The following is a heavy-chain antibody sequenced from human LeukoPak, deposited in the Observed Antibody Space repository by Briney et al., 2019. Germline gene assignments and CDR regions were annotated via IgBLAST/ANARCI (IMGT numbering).Heavy chain of an antibody. D-gene: IGHD3-22*01. CDR2: NSSGGSTI. V-gene: IGHV3-48*03. CDR1: GITLRSYE. Sequence: GAPRPPRATLGITLRSYEMKWVRQAPGKGLGWVSLNSSGGSTIYYADSVRGRFTISRDNAKNSLYLQMNSLRAEDTAVYYCARTGVAKYDSSGYFPAGHWGQGTLLTVSS. J-gene: IGHJ4*02. CDR3: ARTGVAKYDSSGYFPAGH.